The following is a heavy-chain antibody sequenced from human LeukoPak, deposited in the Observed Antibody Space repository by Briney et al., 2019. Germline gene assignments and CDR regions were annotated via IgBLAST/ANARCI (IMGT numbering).Heavy chain of an antibody. V-gene: IGHV3-23*01. CDR1: GFTFSSYA. J-gene: IGHJ4*02. CDR3: ARTYSSGWYGFDS. D-gene: IGHD6-19*01. CDR2: ISGSGGST. Sequence: GGSLRLSCAASGFTFSSYAMSWVRQAPGKGLEWVSAISGSGGSTYYADSVKGRFTISRDNSKNTLYLQMNSLRAEDTAVYYCARTYSSGWYGFDSWGQGALVTVSS.